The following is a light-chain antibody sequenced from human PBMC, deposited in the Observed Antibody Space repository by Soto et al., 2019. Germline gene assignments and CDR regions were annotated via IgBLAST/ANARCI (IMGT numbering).Light chain of an antibody. CDR2: WAS. CDR3: QQYYSTPFT. CDR1: QSVFYNSNNRNY. J-gene: IGKJ3*01. V-gene: IGKV4-1*01. Sequence: DIVMTQSPDSLAVSLGERATINCKSSQSVFYNSNNRNYLAWYQQKPAQPPKLLFYWASTRESGVPDRFSGSGSGTDFTLTIRSLQAEDVAVYYCQQYYSTPFTFGPGTKVDIK.